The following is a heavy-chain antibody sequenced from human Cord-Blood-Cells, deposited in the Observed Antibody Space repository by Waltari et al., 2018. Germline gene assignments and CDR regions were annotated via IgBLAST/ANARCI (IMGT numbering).Heavy chain of an antibody. CDR2: IYYSGST. CDR3: ARDLDYGDTRYYYYGMDV. D-gene: IGHD4-17*01. Sequence: QVQLQESGPGLVKPSQTLSLTCPVSGGSIISGGYYWSWIRQHPGKGLEWIGYIYYSGSTYYNPSLKSRVTISVDTSKNQFSLKLSSVTAADTAVYYCARDLDYGDTRYYYYGMDVWGQGTTVTVSS. J-gene: IGHJ6*02. CDR1: GGSIISGGYY. V-gene: IGHV4-31*03.